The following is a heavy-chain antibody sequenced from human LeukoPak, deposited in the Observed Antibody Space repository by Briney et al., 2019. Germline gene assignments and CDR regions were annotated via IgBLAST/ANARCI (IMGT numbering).Heavy chain of an antibody. V-gene: IGHV3-23*01. J-gene: IGHJ4*02. CDR1: GFTFNIYS. CDR2: ISGSDDST. Sequence: HPGGSLRLSCAASGFTFNIYSMNWVRQAPGKGLEWVSAISGSDDSTYYADSVKGRFTISRDHSKDTLYLQMNSLRAEDTAVYYCAKAVGPRTYSSGPPSDYWGQGTLVTVSS. D-gene: IGHD6-19*01. CDR3: AKAVGPRTYSSGPPSDY.